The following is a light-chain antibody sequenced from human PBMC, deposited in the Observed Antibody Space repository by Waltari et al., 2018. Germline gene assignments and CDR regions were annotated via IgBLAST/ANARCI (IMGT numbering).Light chain of an antibody. Sequence: DIKMTQSPSSLSASVGDRVTITCRASQSISSYLSWYQRKPGKAPKLLIYDTSTLQSGVPSRFSGSGSGTDFTLTISSLQPEDFATYWCQQSYSSFSFGGGTKVEIK. J-gene: IGKJ4*01. CDR3: QQSYSSFS. CDR2: DTS. CDR1: QSISSY. V-gene: IGKV1-39*01.